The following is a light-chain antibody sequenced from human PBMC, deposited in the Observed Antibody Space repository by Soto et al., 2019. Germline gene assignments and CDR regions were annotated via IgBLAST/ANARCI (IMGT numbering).Light chain of an antibody. CDR3: FLSYSDAPPVV. Sequence: QAVVTQEPSLTVSPRGTVTLTCDPSPGPVTSGPWPYWLQQKHGQAPRTLIYDTSKKHSCTPARFSGSLLGGKAALSFSGAQPEDEAEYYCFLSYSDAPPVVFGGGTKLTVL. CDR1: PGPVTSGPW. V-gene: IGLV7-46*01. J-gene: IGLJ2*01. CDR2: DTS.